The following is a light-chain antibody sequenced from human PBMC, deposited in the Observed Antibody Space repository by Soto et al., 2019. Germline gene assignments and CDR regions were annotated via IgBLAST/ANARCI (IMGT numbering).Light chain of an antibody. CDR2: LAS. J-gene: IGKJ4*01. Sequence: DIQMTQSPSSLSASVGDRVTITYRASQGITNYVAWYQQKPGEVPKLLIYLASTLQSGVPSRFSGSGSGTVFTLTISSLQPEDVATYYCQKYNSAPLTFGGGTKVEIK. CDR3: QKYNSAPLT. CDR1: QGITNY. V-gene: IGKV1-27*01.